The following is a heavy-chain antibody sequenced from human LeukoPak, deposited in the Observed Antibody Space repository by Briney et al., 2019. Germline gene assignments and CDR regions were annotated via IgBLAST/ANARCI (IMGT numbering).Heavy chain of an antibody. CDR2: LYPSGST. V-gene: IGHV4-61*08. D-gene: IGHD1-26*01. CDR1: GGSISSGGYY. J-gene: IGHJ4*02. CDR3: AGGHYPLEY. Sequence: PSETLSLTCTVSGGSISSGGYYWSWIRQPPGKGLEWIGLLYPSGSTNYNPSLKSRVTISVDTSRTQFSLKLSSMTAADTAVYYCAGGHYPLEYWGQGTLVTVSS.